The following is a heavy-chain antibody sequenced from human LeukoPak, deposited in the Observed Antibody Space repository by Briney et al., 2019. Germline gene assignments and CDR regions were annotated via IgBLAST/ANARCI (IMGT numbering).Heavy chain of an antibody. Sequence: PGRSLRLSCAASGFPFSSYAMHWVRQAPGKGLEWVAVISYDGSNKYYADSVKGRFTISRDNSKNTLYLQMNSLRAEDTAVYYCARAGGIAAAGTLFATWGQGTLVTVSS. CDR2: ISYDGSNK. V-gene: IGHV3-30-3*01. CDR3: ARAGGIAAAGTLFAT. CDR1: GFPFSSYA. J-gene: IGHJ4*02. D-gene: IGHD6-13*01.